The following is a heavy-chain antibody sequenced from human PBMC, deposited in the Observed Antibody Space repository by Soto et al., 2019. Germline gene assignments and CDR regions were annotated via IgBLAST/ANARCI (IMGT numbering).Heavy chain of an antibody. CDR1: GGSVSSDSHY. CDR2: IYYTGGT. V-gene: IGHV4-61*01. Sequence: SYTLSLTCTVSGGSVSSDSHYWSWIRQTPGKGQEWIGYIYYTGGTNYNPSLKGRVTMSVDTSRDQVSLRLRSVTRAYTAVYYCARDQYDFRSGSYYYAMEVWCQGTKVTVS. CDR3: ARDQYDFRSGSYYYAMEV. D-gene: IGHD3-3*01. J-gene: IGHJ6*02.